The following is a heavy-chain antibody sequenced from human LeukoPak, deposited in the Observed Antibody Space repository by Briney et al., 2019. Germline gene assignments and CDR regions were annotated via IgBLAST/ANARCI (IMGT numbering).Heavy chain of an antibody. CDR3: ARAAAEAFDF. CDR2: INHSGST. Sequence: SETLSLTCTVSGGSISRNSYYWGWIRQPPGKGLEWIGEINHSGSTNYNPSLKSRVTISADTSKNQFSLKLSSVTAADTAVYYCARAAAEAFDFWGQGTMVTVSS. CDR1: GGSISRNSYY. J-gene: IGHJ3*01. D-gene: IGHD6-25*01. V-gene: IGHV4-39*07.